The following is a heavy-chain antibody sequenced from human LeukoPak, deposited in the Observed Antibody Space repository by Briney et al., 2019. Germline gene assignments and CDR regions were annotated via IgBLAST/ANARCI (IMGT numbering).Heavy chain of an antibody. CDR3: ATGGVYYYDSSPGYYYYMDV. V-gene: IGHV1-69*05. J-gene: IGHJ6*03. Sequence: SVKVYCKASGGTFSSYAISWVRQAPGQGLEWMGGIIPIFGTANYAQKFQGRVTITTDESTSTAYMELSSLRSEDTAVYYCATGGVYYYDSSPGYYYYMDVWGKGTTVTVSS. D-gene: IGHD3-22*01. CDR2: IIPIFGTA. CDR1: GGTFSSYA.